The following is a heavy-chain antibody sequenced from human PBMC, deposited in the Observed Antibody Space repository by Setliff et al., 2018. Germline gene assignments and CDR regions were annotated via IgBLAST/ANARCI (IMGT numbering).Heavy chain of an antibody. CDR1: GDSISSRRNY. J-gene: IGHJ4*02. CDR2: IYTTWST. Sequence: SETLSLTCTVSGDSISSRRNYWGWFRQPAGKGLEWIGQIYTTWSTNYNPSLRSRVTISVDSSKSQFSLKMTSVTAADTAVYYCAARSTPYYDLWSGPLDYWGLGTLVTVSS. V-gene: IGHV4-61*09. CDR3: AARSTPYYDLWSGPLDY. D-gene: IGHD3-3*01.